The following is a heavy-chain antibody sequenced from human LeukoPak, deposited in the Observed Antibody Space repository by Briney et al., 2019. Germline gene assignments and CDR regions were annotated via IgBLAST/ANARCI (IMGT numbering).Heavy chain of an antibody. CDR3: ARSVSPRHYCSGGSCYGGVDY. Sequence: LSLSCAATGFTFSSYAMHWVRQAPGKGLAGVAVISYDGCNKYYADCVKVRFTISRDNSKNTLYVQMNSLRAEDTAVYYCARSVSPRHYCSGGSCYGGVDYWGQGTLVTVSS. J-gene: IGHJ4*02. CDR1: GFTFSSYA. D-gene: IGHD2-15*01. CDR2: ISYDGCNK. V-gene: IGHV3-30*04.